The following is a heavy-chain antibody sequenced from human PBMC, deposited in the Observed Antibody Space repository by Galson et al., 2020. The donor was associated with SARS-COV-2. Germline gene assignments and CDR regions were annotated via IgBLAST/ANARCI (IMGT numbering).Heavy chain of an antibody. V-gene: IGHV4-31*03. D-gene: IGHD3-3*01. J-gene: IGHJ6*02. Sequence: SETLSLTCSVSGGSITSGRYYWSWIRQHPGKGLEWIGHIYHSGRTYYNPSLKSRVTISVDTSNNQFSLNLNSVTAADTAVYYCASWTYFYNALDVWGQGTTVTVSS. CDR1: GGSITSGRYY. CDR3: ASWTYFYNALDV. CDR2: IYHSGRT.